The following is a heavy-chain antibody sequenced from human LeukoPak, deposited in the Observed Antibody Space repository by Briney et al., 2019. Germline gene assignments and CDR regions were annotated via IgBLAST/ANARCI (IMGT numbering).Heavy chain of an antibody. V-gene: IGHV3-74*01. Sequence: GGTLRLPCAASGFTFSSYWMHWFRQAPGKGLVWVSRMNDVGTITTYADSVKGRFTISRDNAKNRLYLQMNSLRVEDTAVYYCARSVPGNAFDIWGQGTMVTVSS. J-gene: IGHJ3*02. CDR1: GFTFSSYW. D-gene: IGHD2-2*01. CDR3: ARSVPGNAFDI. CDR2: MNDVGTIT.